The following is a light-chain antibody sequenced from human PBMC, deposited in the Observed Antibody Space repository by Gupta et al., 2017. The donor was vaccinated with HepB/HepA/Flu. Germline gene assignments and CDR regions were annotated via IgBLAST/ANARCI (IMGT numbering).Light chain of an antibody. Sequence: SVLTQPPSASRPPGQRVTISCSGSSSNVGRDNVYWYQHRPGTAPKLLIYNDDQRPSGVPDRFSGSKSGTSASLAISRLRAEDEADYYCAAWDNSLSGYVFGTGTWVTVL. J-gene: IGLJ1*01. CDR2: NDD. CDR1: SSNVGRDN. V-gene: IGLV1-47*02. CDR3: AAWDNSLSGYV.